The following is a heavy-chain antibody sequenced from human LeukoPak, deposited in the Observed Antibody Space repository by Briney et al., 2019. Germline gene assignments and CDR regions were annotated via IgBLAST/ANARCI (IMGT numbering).Heavy chain of an antibody. CDR1: GFTFSSYG. J-gene: IGHJ4*02. D-gene: IGHD6-6*01. CDR2: IQKDGSNK. Sequence: TGGSLRLSCAASGFTFSSYGMHWVRQAPGKGLEWVAFIQKDGSNKYYVDSVKGRFTISRDNSKNTLYLQMNSLRAEDTAVYYCAKRISHSSSWSFYSWCQGALVTVAS. CDR3: AKRISHSSSWSFYS. V-gene: IGHV3-30*02.